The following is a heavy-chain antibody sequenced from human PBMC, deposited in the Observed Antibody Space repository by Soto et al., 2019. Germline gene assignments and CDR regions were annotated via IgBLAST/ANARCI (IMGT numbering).Heavy chain of an antibody. J-gene: IGHJ6*02. CDR2: ISYDGSNK. V-gene: IGHV3-30-3*01. CDR1: GFTFSSYA. Sequence: GGSLRLSCAASGFTFSSYAMHWVRQAPGKGLEWVAVISYDGSNKNHADTVKGRFTISRDNSKNTLYLQMNSLRAEDTAVYYCARDRDDYYYYGMDVWGQGTTVTVSS. CDR3: ARDRDDYYYYGMDV.